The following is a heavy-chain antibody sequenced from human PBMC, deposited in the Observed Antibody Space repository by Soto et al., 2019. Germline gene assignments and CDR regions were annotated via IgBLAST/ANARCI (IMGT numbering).Heavy chain of an antibody. Sequence: NPSETLSLTCAVSGGSISSSNWWSWVHQPPGKGLEWIGEIYHSGSTNYNPSLKSRVTISVDKSKNQFSLKLSSVTAADTAVYYCARTGYDPDMWYYFDYWGQGTLVTVSS. CDR2: IYHSGST. J-gene: IGHJ4*02. CDR3: ARTGYDPDMWYYFDY. V-gene: IGHV4-4*02. D-gene: IGHD5-12*01. CDR1: GGSISSSNW.